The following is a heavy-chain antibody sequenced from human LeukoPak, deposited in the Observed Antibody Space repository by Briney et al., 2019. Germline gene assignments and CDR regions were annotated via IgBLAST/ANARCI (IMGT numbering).Heavy chain of an antibody. CDR1: GFTFSSYA. CDR3: AKGSYYDSSGSFYFDY. Sequence: GGSLRLSCAASGFTFSSYAMSWVRQAPGKGLEWVSGISGSGDNTYYADSVKGRFAISRDNSMNTLYVQVNSLGTEDTAAYYCAKGSYYDSSGSFYFDYWGQGTLVTVSS. CDR2: ISGSGDNT. V-gene: IGHV3-23*01. D-gene: IGHD3-22*01. J-gene: IGHJ4*02.